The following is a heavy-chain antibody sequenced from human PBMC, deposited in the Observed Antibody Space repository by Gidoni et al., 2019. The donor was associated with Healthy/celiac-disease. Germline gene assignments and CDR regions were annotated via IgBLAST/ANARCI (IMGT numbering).Heavy chain of an antibody. CDR1: GVTFSSYA. D-gene: IGHD2-2*01. CDR2: ILPIFGTA. J-gene: IGHJ2*01. CDR3: ARDSCSSTSCHPRHWYFDL. Sequence: QVQLVQSGAEVKKPGSSVKVSCKASGVTFSSYAIRWVRQAPGQGLEWMGGILPIFGTANYAQKFQGRVTITADESTSTAYMELSSLRSEDTAVYYCARDSCSSTSCHPRHWYFDLWGRGTLVTVSS. V-gene: IGHV1-69*01.